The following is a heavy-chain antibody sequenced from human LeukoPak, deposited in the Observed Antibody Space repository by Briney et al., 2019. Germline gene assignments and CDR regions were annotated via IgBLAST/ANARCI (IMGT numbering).Heavy chain of an antibody. D-gene: IGHD1-20*01. Sequence: GASVEVSCKASGGTFSSYAISWVRQAPGQGLEWMGGIIPIFGTANYAQKFQGRVTITADESTSTAYMELSSLRSEDTAVYYCARVNWNGRRGMDVWGQGTTVTVSS. CDR2: IIPIFGTA. CDR1: GGTFSSYA. CDR3: ARVNWNGRRGMDV. J-gene: IGHJ6*02. V-gene: IGHV1-69*13.